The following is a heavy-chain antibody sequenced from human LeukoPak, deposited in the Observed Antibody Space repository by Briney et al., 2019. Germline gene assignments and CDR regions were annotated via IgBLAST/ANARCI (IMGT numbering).Heavy chain of an antibody. Sequence: GGSLRLSCAASGFTFDDYAMHWVRQAPGKGLEWVSVISWDGGSTSYADSVRGRFTISRDNSKNSLYLQMNSLRAEDTALYYCAKDMVYSNSWGFDYWGQGILVTVSS. CDR2: ISWDGGST. J-gene: IGHJ4*02. V-gene: IGHV3-43D*03. CDR3: AKDMVYSNSWGFDY. CDR1: GFTFDDYA. D-gene: IGHD6-13*01.